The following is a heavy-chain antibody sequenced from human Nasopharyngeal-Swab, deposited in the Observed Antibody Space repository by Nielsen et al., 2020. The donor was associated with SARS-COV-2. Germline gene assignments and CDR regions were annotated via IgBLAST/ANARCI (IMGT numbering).Heavy chain of an antibody. V-gene: IGHV1-46*01. J-gene: IGHJ6*03. Sequence: WVRQAPGQGLEWMGIINPTGGSTSYAQKFQGRITMTRDTSTSTAYMELSSLRSEDSAAYYCAKAGCGTGRILWFGELLPYYMDVWGKGTTVTVSS. CDR2: INPTGGST. CDR3: AKAGCGTGRILWFGELLPYYMDV. D-gene: IGHD3-10*01.